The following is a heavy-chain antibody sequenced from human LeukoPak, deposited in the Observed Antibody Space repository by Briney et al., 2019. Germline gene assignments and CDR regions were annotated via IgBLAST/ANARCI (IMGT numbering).Heavy chain of an antibody. CDR3: ARGDYYDSSGYYFGDAFDI. V-gene: IGHV3-7*01. CDR2: IKQDGSEK. CDR1: GFTFSSYW. J-gene: IGHJ3*02. D-gene: IGHD3-22*01. Sequence: GGSLRLSCAASGFTFSSYWMSWARQAPGKGLEWVANIKQDGSEKYYVDSVKGRFTISRDNAKNSLYLQMNSLRAEDTAVYYCARGDYYDSSGYYFGDAFDIWGQGTMVTVSS.